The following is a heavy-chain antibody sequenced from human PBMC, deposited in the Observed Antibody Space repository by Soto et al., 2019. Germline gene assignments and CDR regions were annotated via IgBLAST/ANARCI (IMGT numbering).Heavy chain of an antibody. CDR2: IDYSGST. Sequence: SENLSLTCSVSGGSVSGSSHYWNWIRQTPGKGLEWIGYIDYSGSTKYSPSLKSRVFISVDTSKTQFSLKMSSVTAADTAVYYCARGGTSSRRAAAGYFHYWGQGIQVTVS. CDR1: GGSVSGSSHY. V-gene: IGHV4-61*01. J-gene: IGHJ1*01. D-gene: IGHD1-7*01. CDR3: ARGGTSSRRAAAGYFHY.